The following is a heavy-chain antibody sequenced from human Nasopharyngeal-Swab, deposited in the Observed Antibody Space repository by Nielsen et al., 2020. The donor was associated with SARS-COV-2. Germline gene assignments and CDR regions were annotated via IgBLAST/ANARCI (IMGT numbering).Heavy chain of an antibody. J-gene: IGHJ4*02. CDR3: ARQETGGYQYYFDY. V-gene: IGHV4-39*01. CDR2: IYYSGST. D-gene: IGHD5-12*01. Sequence: PGKGREWIGYIYYSGSTYYNPSLESRVTISVDTSKNQFSLKLSSVTAADTAVYYCARQETGGYQYYFDYWGQGTLVTVSS.